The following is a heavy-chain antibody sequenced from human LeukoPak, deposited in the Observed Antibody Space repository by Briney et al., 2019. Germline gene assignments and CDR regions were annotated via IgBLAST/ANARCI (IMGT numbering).Heavy chain of an antibody. D-gene: IGHD2-15*01. CDR2: ITGSGLKT. J-gene: IGHJ4*02. Sequence: GGSLRLSCAGSGFSFNSYAMSWVRQAPGQGLEWVSAITGSGLKTYYADSVKGRFTISRDNSKNTLYLQMDSLRAEDTAVYYCAKVSSRYCSSGSCYFDSWGQGTLVTVSS. CDR1: GFSFNSYA. V-gene: IGHV3-23*01. CDR3: AKVSSRYCSSGSCYFDS.